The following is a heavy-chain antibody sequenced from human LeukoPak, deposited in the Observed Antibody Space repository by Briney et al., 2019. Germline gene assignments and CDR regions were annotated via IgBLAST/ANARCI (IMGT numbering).Heavy chain of an antibody. CDR2: IYSGGST. V-gene: IGHV3-66*02. Sequence: PGGSLRPSCAASGFTFSSYAMSWVRQAPGKGLEWVSVIYSGGSTYYADSVKGRFTISRDNSKNTLYLQMNSLRAEDTAVCYCARVPAAVWGQGTLVTVSS. CDR1: GFTFSSYA. D-gene: IGHD2-2*01. CDR3: ARVPAAV. J-gene: IGHJ4*02.